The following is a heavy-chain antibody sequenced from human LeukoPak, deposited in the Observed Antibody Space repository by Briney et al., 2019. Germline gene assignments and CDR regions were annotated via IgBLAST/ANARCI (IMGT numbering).Heavy chain of an antibody. D-gene: IGHD3-22*01. CDR3: ANGQSYYYDSSGYYY. J-gene: IGHJ4*02. CDR2: ISGSGGST. Sequence: GGSLRLSCAASGFTFSSYAMSSVRQAPGKGLEWVSAISGSGGSTYYADSVKGRFTISRDNSKNTVYLQMNSLRDEDTAVYYCANGQSYYYDSSGYYYGGQGTLVTVSS. CDR1: GFTFSSYA. V-gene: IGHV3-23*01.